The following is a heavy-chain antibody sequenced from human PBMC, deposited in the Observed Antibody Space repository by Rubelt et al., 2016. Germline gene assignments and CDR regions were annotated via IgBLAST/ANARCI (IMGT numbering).Heavy chain of an antibody. V-gene: IGHV1-69*04. CDR3: ARVGTAMVTT. D-gene: IGHD5-18*01. Sequence: SWVRQAPGQGLEWMGRIIPIFGIANYAQKFQGRVTITADKSTSTAYMELSSLRSEDTAVYYCARVGTAMVTTWGQGTLVTVSS. CDR2: IIPIFGIA. J-gene: IGHJ5*02.